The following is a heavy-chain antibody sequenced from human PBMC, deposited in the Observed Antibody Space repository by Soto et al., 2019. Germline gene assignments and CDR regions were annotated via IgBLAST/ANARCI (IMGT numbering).Heavy chain of an antibody. D-gene: IGHD3-3*01. CDR1: GGTFSSYA. V-gene: IGHV1-69*13. CDR3: ARSSGGNFGIIIEGSNWFDP. Sequence: ASVKVSCKASGGTFSSYAISWVRQAPGQGLEWMGGIIPIFGTANYAQKFQGRVTITADESTSTAYMELRSLRSDDTAIYYCARSSGGNFGIIIEGSNWFDPWGQGTLVTVSS. J-gene: IGHJ5*02. CDR2: IIPIFGTA.